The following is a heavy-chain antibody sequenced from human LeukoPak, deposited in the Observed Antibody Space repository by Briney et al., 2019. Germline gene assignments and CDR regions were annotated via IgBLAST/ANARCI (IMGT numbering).Heavy chain of an antibody. Sequence: GRSLRLSCAVSGLTFSSYGMHWVRQAPGKGLEWVAVISYDGSNKYYADSVKGRFTISRDNSKNTLYLQMKSLRAEDTAVFYRAKDAPPCSGGSCYSGYYFYGMDVWGKGTTVTVSS. CDR1: GLTFSSYG. CDR3: AKDAPPCSGGSCYSGYYFYGMDV. V-gene: IGHV3-30*18. CDR2: ISYDGSNK. D-gene: IGHD2-15*01. J-gene: IGHJ6*04.